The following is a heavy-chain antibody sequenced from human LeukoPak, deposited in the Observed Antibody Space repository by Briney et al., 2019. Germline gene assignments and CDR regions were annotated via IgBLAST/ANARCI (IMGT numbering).Heavy chain of an antibody. V-gene: IGHV4-30-4*01. J-gene: IGHJ4*02. CDR2: IFYSGNT. Sequence: SETLSLTCTVSGGSISCGDYYWSWIRQPPGKGLKWIGYIFYSGNTYYNPSLKSRVPISVDTSKNRFSLKLSSVTAADTAVYYCARSWDHWGQGTLVTVSS. CDR1: GGSISCGDYY. CDR3: ARSWDH.